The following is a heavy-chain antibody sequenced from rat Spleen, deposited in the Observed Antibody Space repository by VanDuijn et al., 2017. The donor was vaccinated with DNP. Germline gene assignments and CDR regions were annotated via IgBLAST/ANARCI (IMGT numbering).Heavy chain of an antibody. CDR1: GFTFSNYG. V-gene: IGHV5-19*01. CDR2: ISTSGGST. CDR3: TRGAGSPYWSFDF. J-gene: IGHJ1*01. Sequence: EVQLVESGGGLVQPGRSLKLSCAASGFTFSNYGMHWIRQAPTKGLEWVASISTSGGSTYYRDSVKGRFTISRDNAKNTLYLQMNSLRSEDTATYYCTRGAGSPYWSFDFWGPGTVVTVSS. D-gene: IGHD5-1*01.